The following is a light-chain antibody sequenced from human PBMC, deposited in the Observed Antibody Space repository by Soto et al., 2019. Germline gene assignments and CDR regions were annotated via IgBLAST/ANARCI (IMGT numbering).Light chain of an antibody. CDR1: QIIANN. V-gene: IGKV3D-15*02. J-gene: IGKJ5*01. CDR2: DAS. CDR3: QQYGSSPPNT. Sequence: EIVMMQSPATLSVSPGERATLSCRASQIIANNLAWYQQKPGQVPRLLIYDASTRATGAPARFSGSGSGTEFTLTISSLQPEDFAVYYCQQYGSSPPNTFGQGTRLEIK.